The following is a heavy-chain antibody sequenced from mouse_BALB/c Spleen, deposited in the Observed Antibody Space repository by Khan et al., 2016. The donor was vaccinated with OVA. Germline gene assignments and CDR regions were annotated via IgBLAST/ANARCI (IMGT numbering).Heavy chain of an antibody. Sequence: QIQLVQSGPELKKPGETVKISCKASGYIFTNYGMNWVKQAPVQGLKWMGWINTYTGDPTYTDDFRGRFAISLETSASTAYLQINNLKYEDTAKYCCSTADVYSGGERDGWVAYWGQGTLITVSA. CDR2: INTYTGDP. CDR3: STADVYSGGERDGWVAY. D-gene: IGHD2-3*01. J-gene: IGHJ3*01. CDR1: GYIFTNYG. V-gene: IGHV9-3-1*01.